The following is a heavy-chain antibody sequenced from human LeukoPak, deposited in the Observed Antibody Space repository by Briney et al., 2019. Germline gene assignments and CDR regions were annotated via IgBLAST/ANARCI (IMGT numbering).Heavy chain of an antibody. CDR1: GFTFSSYA. CDR2: ISGSGGST. J-gene: IGHJ5*02. CDR3: AKDRDWNYVGDWFDP. Sequence: GGSLRLSCAASGFTFSSYAMSWVRQAPGKGLEWVSAISGSGGSTYYADSVKGRFTISRDNSKNTLYLQMNSLRAEDAAVYYCAKDRDWNYVGDWFDPWGQGTLVTVSS. D-gene: IGHD1-7*01. V-gene: IGHV3-23*01.